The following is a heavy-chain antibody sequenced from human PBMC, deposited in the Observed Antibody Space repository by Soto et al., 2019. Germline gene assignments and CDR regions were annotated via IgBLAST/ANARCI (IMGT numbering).Heavy chain of an antibody. V-gene: IGHV4-39*01. CDR3: AAQTVTGIDY. D-gene: IGHD1-20*01. Sequence: SETLSLTCTVSGGSISSSSYYWGWIRQPPGKGLEWIGSIYYSGSTYYNPSLKSRVTISVDTSKNQFSLKLSSVTAADTAVYYWAAQTVTGIDYWGQGTLVTVSS. CDR2: IYYSGST. CDR1: GGSISSSSYY. J-gene: IGHJ4*02.